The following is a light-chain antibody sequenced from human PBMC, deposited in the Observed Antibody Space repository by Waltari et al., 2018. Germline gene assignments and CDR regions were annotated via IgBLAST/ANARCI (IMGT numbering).Light chain of an antibody. Sequence: DIQMTQSPSTLSASVGDRVTITCRASQSIGRRMAWYQQRPGKAPEILIYAASRLQSGVPSRFSGSGSGPEFTLIISSLQPDDFATYYCQHYDSYPVTFGGGTKVEIK. CDR3: QHYDSYPVT. CDR1: QSIGRR. V-gene: IGKV1-5*01. J-gene: IGKJ4*01. CDR2: AAS.